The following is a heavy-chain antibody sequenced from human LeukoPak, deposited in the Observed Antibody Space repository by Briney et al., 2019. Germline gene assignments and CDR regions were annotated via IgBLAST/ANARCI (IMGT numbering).Heavy chain of an antibody. CDR1: GYTFTSYA. CDR2: ITPSGGT. V-gene: IGHV1-2*02. CDR3: ARDRYGDGFAHCDY. Sequence: GASVKVSCKASGYTFTSYAMHWVRQGPGQGLEWMGWITPSGGTNYTQKFQGRVAITRDTSITTAYMDLSRLTSDDTAVYYWARDRYGDGFAHCDYWGQGALVTVSS. D-gene: IGHD5-24*01. J-gene: IGHJ4*02.